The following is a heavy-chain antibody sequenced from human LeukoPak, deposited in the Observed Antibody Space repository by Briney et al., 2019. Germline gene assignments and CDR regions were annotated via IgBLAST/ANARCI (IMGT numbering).Heavy chain of an antibody. Sequence: GTSVRVSFTASGFTFTISAVQWVRQARGQRLEWIGWIVVGSGNTNYAQKFQERVTITRDMSTSTAYMELSSLRSEDTAVYYCAAAGHTVTTKNFDYWGQGTLVTVSS. D-gene: IGHD4-17*01. J-gene: IGHJ4*02. CDR3: AAAGHTVTTKNFDY. CDR1: GFTFTISA. V-gene: IGHV1-58*01. CDR2: IVVGSGNT.